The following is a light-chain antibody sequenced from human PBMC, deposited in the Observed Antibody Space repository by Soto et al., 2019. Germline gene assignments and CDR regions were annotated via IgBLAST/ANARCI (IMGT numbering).Light chain of an antibody. CDR3: AAGDDNLNAYV. CDR2: LGD. V-gene: IGLV1-47*02. J-gene: IGLJ1*01. CDR1: TSNIGTFY. Sequence: QSVLTQPPSASSTPGQTVTISCSGSTSNIGTFYVYWYQHLPGTAPKLLIYLGDQRASGVSDRFSGSKSGTSASLAINGLRADDEADYYCAAGDDNLNAYVFGSGTKLTV.